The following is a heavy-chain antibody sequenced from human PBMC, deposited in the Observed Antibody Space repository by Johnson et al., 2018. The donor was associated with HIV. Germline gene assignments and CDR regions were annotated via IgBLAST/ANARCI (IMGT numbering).Heavy chain of an antibody. CDR2: ISYDGNNK. CDR3: ARGGGCGGDCYSGYDAFEI. CDR1: GFTFSSYP. Sequence: QVQLVQSGGGVVQPGRSLRLSCAASGFTFSSYPMHWVRQGPGKGLEWVAVISYDGNNKYYADSVKGRFTISRDNSKNTLYLQMNSVRAEDTAVYYCARGGGCGGDCYSGYDAFEIWGQGTMVTVSS. D-gene: IGHD2-21*02. V-gene: IGHV3-30*04. J-gene: IGHJ3*02.